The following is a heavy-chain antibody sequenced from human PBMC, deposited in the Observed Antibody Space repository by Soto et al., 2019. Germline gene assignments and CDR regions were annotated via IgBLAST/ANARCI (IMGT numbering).Heavy chain of an antibody. CDR2: IIPISRTP. CDR1: GGTFSNYA. D-gene: IGHD6-19*01. J-gene: IGHJ4*02. CDR3: AHRPSGWYLFDY. Sequence: SVKVSCKASGGTFSNYAISWVRQAPGQGLEWMGGIIPISRTPNYAQNFQGRVTITADESTSTAYMELSSLRSEDTAVYYCAHRPSGWYLFDYWGQGTLVTVSS. V-gene: IGHV1-69*13.